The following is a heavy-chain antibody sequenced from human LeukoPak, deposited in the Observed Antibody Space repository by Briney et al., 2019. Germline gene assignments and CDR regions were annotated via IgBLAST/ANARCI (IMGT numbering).Heavy chain of an antibody. CDR2: INSDGSTT. CDR3: ARAPGYYGSGSIR. Sequence: GGSLRLSCAASGFTFSSYWMHWVRQAPGQGLVWVSRINSDGSTTTYADSVKGRFTISRDNAKNTLYLQMNSLRAEDTAVYYCARAPGYYGSGSIRWGQGTLVTVSS. V-gene: IGHV3-74*01. J-gene: IGHJ4*02. CDR1: GFTFSSYW. D-gene: IGHD3-10*01.